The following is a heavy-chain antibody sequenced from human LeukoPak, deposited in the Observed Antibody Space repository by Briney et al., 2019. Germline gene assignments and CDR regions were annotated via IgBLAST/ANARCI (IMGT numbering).Heavy chain of an antibody. V-gene: IGHV1-58*01. CDR2: IVVGSGNT. Sequence: GASVKVSCKASGFTFISSAVQWVRQARGQRLEWIGWIVVGSGNTNYAQKFQERVTITRDMSTSTAYMELSSLRSEDTAVYYCAALYSSGWRPFDYWGQGTLVTVSS. CDR1: GFTFISSA. J-gene: IGHJ4*02. CDR3: AALYSSGWRPFDY. D-gene: IGHD6-19*01.